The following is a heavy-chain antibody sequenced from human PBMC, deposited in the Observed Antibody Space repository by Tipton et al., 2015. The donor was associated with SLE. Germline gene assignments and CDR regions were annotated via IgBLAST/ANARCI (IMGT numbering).Heavy chain of an antibody. V-gene: IGHV4-59*01. J-gene: IGHJ3*02. D-gene: IGHD3-3*01. CDR1: GGSISSYY. CDR3: ARALGITIFGVVIVGAFDI. CDR2: IYYSGST. Sequence: LRLSCTVSGGSISSYYWSWIRQPPGKGLEWIGYIYYSGSTNYNPSFKSRVTISVDTSKNQFSLKLSSVTAADTAVYYCARALGITIFGVVIVGAFDIWGQGTMVTVSS.